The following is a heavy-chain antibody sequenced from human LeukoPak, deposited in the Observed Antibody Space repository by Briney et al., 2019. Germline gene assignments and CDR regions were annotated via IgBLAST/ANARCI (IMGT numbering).Heavy chain of an antibody. J-gene: IGHJ4*02. V-gene: IGHV1-46*01. Sequence: GASATVSCKASGYTFTSYYMHWVRQAPGQGLEWMGIINPSGGSTSYAQKFQGRVTMTRDASTSTVYMELSSLRPEDTAVYYCARDRDGYIKYYFDYWGQGTLVTVSS. D-gene: IGHD5-24*01. CDR2: INPSGGST. CDR1: GYTFTSYY. CDR3: ARDRDGYIKYYFDY.